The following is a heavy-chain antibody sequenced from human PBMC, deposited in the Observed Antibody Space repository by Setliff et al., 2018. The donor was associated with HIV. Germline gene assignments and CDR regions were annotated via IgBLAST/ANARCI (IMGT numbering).Heavy chain of an antibody. D-gene: IGHD2-15*01. V-gene: IGHV3-30*02. J-gene: IGHJ6*02. CDR3: AKDVCSGAYCYAYYYYGMDV. CDR2: IRNDGSDK. Sequence: GESLKISCAASGFTFSSYSMNWVRQAPGKGLEWVAFIRNDGSDKHYVDSVKGRFTISRDNSKNTLYLQMNSLRVEDTAVYYCAKDVCSGAYCYAYYYYGMDVWGQGTMVTVSS. CDR1: GFTFSSYS.